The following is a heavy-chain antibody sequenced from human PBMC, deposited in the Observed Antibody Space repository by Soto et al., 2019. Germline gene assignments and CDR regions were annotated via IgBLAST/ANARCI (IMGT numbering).Heavy chain of an antibody. CDR2: INPNSGGT. CDR1: GYTFTGYY. CDR3: ARAPHPYLVLYYDFWSGLLSGSTFRGIDV. V-gene: IGHV1-2*02. D-gene: IGHD3-3*01. Sequence: ASVKVSCKASGYTFTGYYMHWVRQAPGQGLEWMGWINPNSGGTNYAQKFHGRVTMTRDTSTSTAYMELSSLRSDDTAVYYCARAPHPYLVLYYDFWSGLLSGSTFRGIDVWGQGTAVTVSS. J-gene: IGHJ6*02.